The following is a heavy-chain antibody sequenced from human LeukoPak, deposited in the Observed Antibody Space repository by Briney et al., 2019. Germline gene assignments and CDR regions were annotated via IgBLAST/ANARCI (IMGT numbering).Heavy chain of an antibody. CDR2: VHYSGNI. D-gene: IGHD6-19*01. V-gene: IGHV4-59*03. Sequence: PSETLSLTCTVSGTTISNYYWSWIRQPPGKGLEWIDYVHYSGNINYNPSLKSRVTISIDTSNNQFSLKLNSVTAADTAVYYCALDTSGWSDDSFDIWGPGTTVTVS. CDR1: GTTISNYY. CDR3: ALDTSGWSDDSFDI. J-gene: IGHJ3*02.